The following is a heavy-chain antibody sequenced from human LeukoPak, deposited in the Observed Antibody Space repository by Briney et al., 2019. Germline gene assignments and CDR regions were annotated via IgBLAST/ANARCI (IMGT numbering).Heavy chain of an antibody. J-gene: IGHJ4*01. CDR1: GFTFSSYA. D-gene: IGHD6-25*01. Sequence: GGSLRLSCAASGFTFSSYAMTWVRQAPGKRLEWVSTISDSGARTNYADSAKGRFTISRDNSMNTLYLQMNSLRADDTAVYYCASDYFLDYWGQETWSPSTQ. CDR2: ISDSGART. V-gene: IGHV3-23*01. CDR3: ASDYFLDY.